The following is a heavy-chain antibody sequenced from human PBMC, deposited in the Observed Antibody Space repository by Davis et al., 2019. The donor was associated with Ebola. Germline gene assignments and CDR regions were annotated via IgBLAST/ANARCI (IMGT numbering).Heavy chain of an antibody. CDR1: GFTFSSYA. CDR3: ARDSGGRGYSYGSYYYGMDV. Sequence: GESLKISCAASGFTFSSYAMHWVRQAPGKGLEWVAVISYDRSNKYYADSVKGRFTISRDNSKNTLYLQMNSLRAEDTAVYYCARDSGGRGYSYGSYYYGMDVWGQGTTVTVSS. CDR2: ISYDRSNK. V-gene: IGHV3-30-3*01. J-gene: IGHJ6*02. D-gene: IGHD5-18*01.